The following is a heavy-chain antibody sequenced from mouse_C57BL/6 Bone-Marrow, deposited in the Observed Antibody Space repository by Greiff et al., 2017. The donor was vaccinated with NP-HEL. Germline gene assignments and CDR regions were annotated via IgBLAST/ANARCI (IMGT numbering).Heavy chain of an antibody. J-gene: IGHJ4*01. CDR3: ARSDGNYGMDY. D-gene: IGHD2-1*01. V-gene: IGHV1-64*01. Sequence: QVQLQQPGAELVKPGASVKLSCKASGYTFTSYWMHWVKQRPGQGLEWIGMIHPNSGSTNYNEKFKSKATLTVAKSSSTAYMQLSSLTSEDSAVYYCARSDGNYGMDYWGQGTSVTVSS. CDR1: GYTFTSYW. CDR2: IHPNSGST.